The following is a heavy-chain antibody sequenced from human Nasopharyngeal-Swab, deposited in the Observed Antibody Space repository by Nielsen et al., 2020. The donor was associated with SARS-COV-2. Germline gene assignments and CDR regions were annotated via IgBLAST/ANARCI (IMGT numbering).Heavy chain of an antibody. CDR3: AKVGNGYGDYWFDP. CDR2: ISYDGSNK. Sequence: GESLKISCAASGFTFSSYAMHWVRQAPGKGLEWVAVISYDGSNKYYADSVKGRFTISRDNSKNTLYLQMNSLRAEDTAVYYCAKVGNGYGDYWFDPWGQGTLVTVSS. J-gene: IGHJ5*02. V-gene: IGHV3-30-3*01. D-gene: IGHD4-17*01. CDR1: GFTFSSYA.